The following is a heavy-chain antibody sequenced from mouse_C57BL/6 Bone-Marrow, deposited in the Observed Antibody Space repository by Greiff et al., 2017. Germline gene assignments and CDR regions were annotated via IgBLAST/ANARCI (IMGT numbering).Heavy chain of an antibody. Sequence: EVKLVESGAELVKPGASVKLSCTASGFNIKDYYMHWVKQRTEQGLEWIGRIDPEYGETKYAPKFQGKATITADTSSNTAYLQLSSLTSEDTAVYYCAPYYYGSSYRFAYWGQGTLVTVSA. J-gene: IGHJ3*01. CDR1: GFNIKDYY. CDR2: IDPEYGET. D-gene: IGHD1-1*01. V-gene: IGHV14-2*01. CDR3: APYYYGSSYRFAY.